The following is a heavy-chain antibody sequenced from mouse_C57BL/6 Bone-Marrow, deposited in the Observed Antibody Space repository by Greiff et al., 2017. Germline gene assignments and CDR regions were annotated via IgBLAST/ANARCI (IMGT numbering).Heavy chain of an antibody. V-gene: IGHV1-64*01. D-gene: IGHD3-1*01. CDR3: ARGRGLSPGFAY. J-gene: IGHJ3*01. Sequence: QVQLQQPGAELVKPGASVKLSCKASGYTFTSYWMHWVKQRPGQGLEWIGMIHPNSGSTNYNEKFKSKATLTVDKSSSTAYMHLSSLTSEDSAVYYCARGRGLSPGFAYWGQGTLVTVSA. CDR1: GYTFTSYW. CDR2: IHPNSGST.